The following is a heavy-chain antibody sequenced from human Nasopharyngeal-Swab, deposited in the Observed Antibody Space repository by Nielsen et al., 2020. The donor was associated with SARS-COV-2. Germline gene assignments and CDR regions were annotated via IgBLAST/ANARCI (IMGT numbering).Heavy chain of an antibody. Sequence: SSVTVSCKASVGTFSRYAISWLRQPPGQGLEWMGGIIPILGIANYAQKFQGRVTITADKSTSTAYMELSSLRSEDTAVYYCARDRSYGSGSYYYYYYMDVWGKGTTVTVSS. CDR2: IIPILGIA. D-gene: IGHD3-10*01. J-gene: IGHJ6*03. CDR1: VGTFSRYA. V-gene: IGHV1-69*10. CDR3: ARDRSYGSGSYYYYYYMDV.